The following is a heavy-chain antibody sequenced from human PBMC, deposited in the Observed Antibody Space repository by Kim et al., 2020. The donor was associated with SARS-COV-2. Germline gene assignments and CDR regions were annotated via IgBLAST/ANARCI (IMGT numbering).Heavy chain of an antibody. V-gene: IGHV3-30*01. D-gene: IGHD3-22*01. J-gene: IGHJ6*02. Sequence: VKGRFTTSRDNSKNTLYLQMNGLRAEDTAVYYGARDYYDSSGYSNYGMDVWGQGTTVTVSS. CDR3: ARDYYDSSGYSNYGMDV.